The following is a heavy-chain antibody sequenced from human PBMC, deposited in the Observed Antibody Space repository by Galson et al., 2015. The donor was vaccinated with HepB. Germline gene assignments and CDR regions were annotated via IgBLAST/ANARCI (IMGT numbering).Heavy chain of an antibody. V-gene: IGHV3-48*02. CDR2: ISSSSSTI. J-gene: IGHJ3*02. CDR3: ARGPPRGAVRGVIYAFDI. CDR1: GFTFSSYS. Sequence: SLRLSCAASGFTFSSYSMNWVRQAPGKGLEWVSYISSSSSTIYYADSVKGRFTISRDNAKNSLYLQMNSLRDEDTAVYYCARGPPRGAVRGVIYAFDIWGQGTMVTVSS. D-gene: IGHD3-10*01.